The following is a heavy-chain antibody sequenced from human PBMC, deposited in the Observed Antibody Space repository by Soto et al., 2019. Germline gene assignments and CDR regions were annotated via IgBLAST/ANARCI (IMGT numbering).Heavy chain of an antibody. CDR3: ARILRNNHHPPDY. CDR2: IFSNDEK. Sequence: QVTLKESGPVLVKPTETLTLTCTVSGISLSNDRTGVSWIRQPPGKALEWLAHIFSNDEKSHSTSLKSRLTISTDTSKSQVVLTMTNVDPVDTATYYCARILRNNHHPPDYWGQGTLVTVSS. CDR1: GISLSNDRTG. V-gene: IGHV2-26*01. J-gene: IGHJ4*02.